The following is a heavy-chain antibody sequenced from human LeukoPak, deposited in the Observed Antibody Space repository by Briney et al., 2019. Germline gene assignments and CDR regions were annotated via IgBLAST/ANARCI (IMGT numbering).Heavy chain of an antibody. D-gene: IGHD3-10*01. CDR1: GFTFSEYS. CDR3: ARGFRYYGSGIDY. Sequence: GGSLRLSCAASGFTFSEYSMHWVRQAPGKGLEYVSAISTNGGSTYYANSVKGRFTISRDDPKNTLDLQMGSLRPEDMAVYYCARGFRYYGSGIDYWGQGTMVTVSS. J-gene: IGHJ4*02. CDR2: ISTNGGST. V-gene: IGHV3-64*01.